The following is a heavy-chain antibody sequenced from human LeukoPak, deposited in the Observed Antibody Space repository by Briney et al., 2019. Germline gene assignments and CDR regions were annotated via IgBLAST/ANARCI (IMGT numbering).Heavy chain of an antibody. CDR1: GFTFXSYX. J-gene: IGHJ6*02. V-gene: IGHV3-23*01. Sequence: GGSLRLSCAASGFTFXSYXXXWVRQAXXXXXXXXSXXXXSGGSTYYADSVKGRFTISRDNSKNTLYLQMNSLRAEDTAVYYCAKAGRFLEWLLFHYGMDVWGQGTTVTVSS. CDR2: XXXSGGST. D-gene: IGHD3-3*01. CDR3: AKAGRFLEWLLFHYGMDV.